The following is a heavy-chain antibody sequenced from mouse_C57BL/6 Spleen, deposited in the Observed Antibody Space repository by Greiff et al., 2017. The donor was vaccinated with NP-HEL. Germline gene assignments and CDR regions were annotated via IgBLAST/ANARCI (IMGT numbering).Heavy chain of an antibody. D-gene: IGHD2-5*01. CDR2: INYDGSST. CDR1: GFTFSDYY. Sequence: EVKLMESEGGLVQPGRSMKLSCTASGFTFSDYYMAWVRQVPEKGLEWVANINYDGSSTYYLDSLKSRFIISRDNAKNILYLQMSSLKSEDTATYYCARDSNYLHFDYWGQGTTLTVSS. V-gene: IGHV5-16*01. J-gene: IGHJ2*01. CDR3: ARDSNYLHFDY.